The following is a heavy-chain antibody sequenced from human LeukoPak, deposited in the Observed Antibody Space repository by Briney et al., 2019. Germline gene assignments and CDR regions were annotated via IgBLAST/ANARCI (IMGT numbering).Heavy chain of an antibody. V-gene: IGHV1-18*01. CDR1: GYTFTSYG. CDR3: ARLRGSYYPDY. D-gene: IGHD1-26*01. J-gene: IGHJ4*02. Sequence: ASVTVSCKASGYTFTSYGISWVRQAPGQGLDGMGWISAYNGNTNYAQKLQGRVTITTDTSTSTAYMELRSLRSDDTAVYYCARLRGSYYPDYWGQGTLVTVSS. CDR2: ISAYNGNT.